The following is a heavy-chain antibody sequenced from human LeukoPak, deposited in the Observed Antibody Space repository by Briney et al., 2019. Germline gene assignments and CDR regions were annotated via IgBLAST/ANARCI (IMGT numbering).Heavy chain of an antibody. CDR1: GFSLSTSGMC. D-gene: IGHD3-10*01. J-gene: IGHJ4*02. Sequence: RESGPALVKPTQTLTLTCTFSGFSLSTSGMCVSWIRQPPGKALEWLALLDWDDDKYYSTSLKTRLTISKDTSKNQVVLTMTNMDPVDTATYYCARIPYGSGSYDYWGQGTLVTVSS. CDR3: ARIPYGSGSYDY. V-gene: IGHV2-70*01. CDR2: LDWDDDK.